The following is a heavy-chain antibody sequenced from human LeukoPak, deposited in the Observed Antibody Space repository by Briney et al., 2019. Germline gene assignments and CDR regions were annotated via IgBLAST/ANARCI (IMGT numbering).Heavy chain of an antibody. D-gene: IGHD5-24*01. J-gene: IGHJ4*02. CDR3: TRVGYIDEGIDY. V-gene: IGHV3-7*04. CDR1: GFPFSSDA. Sequence: GGSLRLSCAGSGFPFSSDAMNWVRQAPGKGLEWVANIKQDGSKKSYVDSVKGRFTISRDNAKNSLYLQMNSLRAEDTAIYYCTRVGYIDEGIDYWGQGTLVTVSS. CDR2: IKQDGSKK.